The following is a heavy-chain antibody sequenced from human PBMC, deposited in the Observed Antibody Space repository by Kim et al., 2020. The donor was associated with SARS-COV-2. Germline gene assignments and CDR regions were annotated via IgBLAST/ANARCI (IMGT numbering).Heavy chain of an antibody. J-gene: IGHJ6*03. CDR2: INHSGST. CDR3: ARGTPQPLVRGPCYYYLDV. Sequence: SETLSLTCAVYGGSFSGYYCSWIRQPPGTGLEWIGEINHSGSTNYNPYLKSRVTISVDTSTNQISLKLSSVTAADTAAYYCARGTPQPLVRGPCYYYLDV. CDR1: GGSFSGYY. V-gene: IGHV4-34*01. D-gene: IGHD6-13*01.